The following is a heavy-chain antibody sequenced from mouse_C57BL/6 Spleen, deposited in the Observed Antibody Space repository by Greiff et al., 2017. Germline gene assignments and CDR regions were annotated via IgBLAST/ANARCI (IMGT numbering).Heavy chain of an antibody. CDR3: ARSGLGQGAMDY. CDR1: GYTFTSYW. J-gene: IGHJ4*01. CDR2: INPSNGGT. D-gene: IGHD4-1*01. V-gene: IGHV1-53*01. Sequence: VQVVESGTELVKPGASVKLSCKASGYTFTSYWMHWVKQRPGQGLEWIGNINPSNGGTNYNEKFKSKATLTVDKSSSTAYMQLSSLTSEDSAVYYCARSGLGQGAMDYWGQGTAVTVSS.